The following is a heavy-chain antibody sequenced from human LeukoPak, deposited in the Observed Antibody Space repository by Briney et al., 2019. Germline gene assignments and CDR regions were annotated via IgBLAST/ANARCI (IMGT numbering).Heavy chain of an antibody. CDR1: GFTFSSHV. D-gene: IGHD3-22*01. CDR3: ARGPYDSSFYVGDY. J-gene: IGHJ4*02. CDR2: ISGSGTTI. Sequence: GGSLRLSCAASGFTFSSHVMTWVRQAPGKGLEWVSYISGSGTTIKYADSVKGRFTISRDNAKNTLFLQMNSLRDDDTAVYYCARGPYDSSFYVGDYWGQGTLVSVSS. V-gene: IGHV3-48*02.